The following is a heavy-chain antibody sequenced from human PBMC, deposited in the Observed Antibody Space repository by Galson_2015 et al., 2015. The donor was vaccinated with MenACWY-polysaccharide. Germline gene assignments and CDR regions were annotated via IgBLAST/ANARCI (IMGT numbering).Heavy chain of an antibody. J-gene: IGHJ4*02. D-gene: IGHD4-11*01. CDR3: ARGHTVLPV. CDR2: IKSDGSST. Sequence: SLRLSCAASGFTFSTYWMHWVRQAPGEGLVGVSRIKSDGSSTNYADSVKGRFTISRDNAKNTLYLQMDSLRAEDTAVYYCARGHTVLPVWGQGTLVTVSS. CDR1: GFTFSTYW. V-gene: IGHV3-74*01.